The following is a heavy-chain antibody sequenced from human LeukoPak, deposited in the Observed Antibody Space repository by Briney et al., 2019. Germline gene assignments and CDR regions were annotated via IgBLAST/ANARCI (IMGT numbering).Heavy chain of an antibody. CDR2: VSWNSGSI. J-gene: IGHJ4*02. V-gene: IGHV3-9*01. CDR3: AKDNRRHYTSGPNPDSLH. D-gene: IGHD6-19*01. Sequence: GRSLRLSCAASGFTFDDYAMHWVRQAPGKGLEWVSGVSWNSGSIGYADSVKGRFTISRDNAKNSLYLQMNSLRVEDTAFYYCAKDNRRHYTSGPNPDSLHWGQGALVTVSS. CDR1: GFTFDDYA.